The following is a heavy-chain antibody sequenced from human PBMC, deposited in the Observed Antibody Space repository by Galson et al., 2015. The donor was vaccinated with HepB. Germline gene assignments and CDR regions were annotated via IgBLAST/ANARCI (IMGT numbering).Heavy chain of an antibody. CDR1: GFTFSSYA. CDR3: AKGPSSRWYISYFDY. V-gene: IGHV3-23*01. D-gene: IGHD6-13*01. Sequence: SLRLSCAASGFTFSSYAMSWVRQAPGKGLGWVSAISGSGGSTYYADSVKGRFTISRDNSKNTLYLQMNSLRAEDTAVYYCAKGPSSRWYISYFDYWGQGTLVTVSS. CDR2: ISGSGGST. J-gene: IGHJ4*02.